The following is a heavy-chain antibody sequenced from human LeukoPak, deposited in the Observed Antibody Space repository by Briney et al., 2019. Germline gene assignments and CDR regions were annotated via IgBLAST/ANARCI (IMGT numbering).Heavy chain of an antibody. J-gene: IGHJ4*02. CDR3: ARDVRQRGFDY. V-gene: IGHV3-21*01. CDR2: ISSSSSYI. Sequence: GGSLRLSCAASGFTFSSYSTNWVRQAPGKGLEWVSSISSSSSYIYYADSVKGRFTISRDNAKNSLYLQMNSLRAEDTAVYYCARDVRQRGFDYWGQGTLVTVSS. CDR1: GFTFSSYS. D-gene: IGHD6-25*01.